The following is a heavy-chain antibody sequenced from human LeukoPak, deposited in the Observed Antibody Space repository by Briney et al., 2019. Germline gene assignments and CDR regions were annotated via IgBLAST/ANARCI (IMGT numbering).Heavy chain of an antibody. CDR2: IIGDGGTT. V-gene: IGHV3-74*01. Sequence: GGSLRLSCAASGFTFGSHWMNWVRQAPGKGPVWVLRIIGDGGTTVYADSVQGRFSISRDNAKSTLYLHMNSLRAEDTAVYYCAREGGGYCSGINCWKWFDPWGQGTLVTVSS. D-gene: IGHD2-15*01. CDR1: GFTFGSHW. CDR3: AREGGGYCSGINCWKWFDP. J-gene: IGHJ5*02.